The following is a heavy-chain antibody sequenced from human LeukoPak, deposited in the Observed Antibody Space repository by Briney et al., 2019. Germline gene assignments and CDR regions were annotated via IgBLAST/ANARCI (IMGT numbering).Heavy chain of an antibody. CDR2: IGISSGPL. D-gene: IGHD3-10*01. J-gene: IGHJ4*02. CDR1: RFTFNNYA. CDR3: ARAKGYTSSYSFDY. V-gene: IGHV3-48*04. Sequence: GGSLRLSCAASRFTFNNYAMNWVRQTPGGRLEWVSFIGISSGPLLYADSVKGRFTISRDNAKASVYLQMNRLRAEDTAVYYCARAKGYTSSYSFDYWGQGILVTVSS.